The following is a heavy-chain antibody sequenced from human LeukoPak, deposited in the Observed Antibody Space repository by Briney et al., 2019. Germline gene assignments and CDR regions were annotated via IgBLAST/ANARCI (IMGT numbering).Heavy chain of an antibody. Sequence: ASVKVSCKASGYTFTGYYMHWVRQAPGQGLEWMGWINPNSGGTNYAQKFQGRVTMTRDTSISTAYMELSRLRSDDTAVYYSARIYLARYYYDSSGLEFTDYWGQGTLVTVSS. CDR2: INPNSGGT. J-gene: IGHJ4*02. CDR3: ARIYLARYYYDSSGLEFTDY. V-gene: IGHV1-2*02. D-gene: IGHD3-22*01. CDR1: GYTFTGYY.